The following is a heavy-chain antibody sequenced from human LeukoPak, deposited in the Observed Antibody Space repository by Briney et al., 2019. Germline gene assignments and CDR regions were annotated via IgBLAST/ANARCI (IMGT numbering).Heavy chain of an antibody. CDR1: GFTFSSYS. J-gene: IGHJ4*02. CDR2: ISVSRSTI. V-gene: IGHV3-48*04. Sequence: LPGGSLRLSCAASGFTFSSYSMNWVRQAPGKGLEWVSYISVSRSTIYYADSVKGRFTISRDNAKNSLYLQMNSLRAEDTAVYYCARDDGDYAHPVDYWGQGTLVTVSS. CDR3: ARDDGDYAHPVDY. D-gene: IGHD4-17*01.